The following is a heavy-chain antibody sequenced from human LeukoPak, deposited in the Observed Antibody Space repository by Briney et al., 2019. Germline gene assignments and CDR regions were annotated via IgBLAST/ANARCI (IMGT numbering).Heavy chain of an antibody. CDR1: GFTVSSNY. V-gene: IGHV3-53*01. Sequence: GGSLRLSCVVSGFTVSSNYMTWVRQAPGKGLEWVSVIFSGGNSYYGDSVKGRFTISRDDSKNTVYLQMNSLRAEDTAVYYCARGLYYYDTGCWGQGTLVTVSS. CDR2: IFSGGNS. D-gene: IGHD3-22*01. CDR3: ARGLYYYDTGC. J-gene: IGHJ4*02.